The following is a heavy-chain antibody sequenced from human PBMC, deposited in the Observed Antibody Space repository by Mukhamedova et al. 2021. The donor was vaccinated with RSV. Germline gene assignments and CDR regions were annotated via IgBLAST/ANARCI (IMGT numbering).Heavy chain of an antibody. CDR3: ARGLVGGPFDY. V-gene: IGHV4-38-2*02. CDR1: GYY. CDR2: IYHSGST. Sequence: GYYWGWIRQPPGKGLEWIGSIYHSGSTYYNPSLKSRVTISVDTSKNQFSLKLSSVTAADTAVYYCARGLVGGPFDYWGQGTLVT. J-gene: IGHJ4*02. D-gene: IGHD2-21*01.